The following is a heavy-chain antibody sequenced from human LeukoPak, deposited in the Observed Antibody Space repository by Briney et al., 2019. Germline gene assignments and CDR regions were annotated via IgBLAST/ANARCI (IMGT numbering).Heavy chain of an antibody. CDR3: ASDRVLGSGSLDN. J-gene: IGHJ4*02. Sequence: PGGSLRLSCAASGFTFSSYEMNWVRQAPGKGLEWLSYISTSSSSIFYADSVKGRFIISRDNAKNSLFLQMNSLRVEDTAVYYCASDRVLGSGSLDNWGQGTLVTVSS. CDR2: ISTSSSSI. V-gene: IGHV3-48*03. CDR1: GFTFSSYE. D-gene: IGHD3-10*01.